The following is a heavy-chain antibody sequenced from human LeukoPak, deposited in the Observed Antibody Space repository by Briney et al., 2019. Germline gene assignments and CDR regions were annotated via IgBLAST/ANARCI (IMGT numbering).Heavy chain of an antibody. D-gene: IGHD2/OR15-2a*01. CDR1: GASVSSSH. Sequence: SETLSLTCSVSGASVSSSHWNWIRQSPGKGLEWIANVDYNGSAKYNPSLRGRGTMSLDTSKNQFHLKLESVTAADTARYFCARGFYEPFDHWGQGTLVTLSS. CDR3: ARGFYEPFDH. V-gene: IGHV4-59*02. CDR2: VDYNGSA. J-gene: IGHJ5*02.